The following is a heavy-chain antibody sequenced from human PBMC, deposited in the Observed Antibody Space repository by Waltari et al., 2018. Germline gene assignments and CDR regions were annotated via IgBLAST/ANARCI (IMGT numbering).Heavy chain of an antibody. CDR2: ISWDGGST. CDR1: GFTFDDYA. J-gene: IGHJ6*02. Sequence: EVQLVESGGVVVQPGGSLRLSCAASGFTFDDYAMPWVRQAPGKGLEWVSLISWDGGSTYYADSVKGRFTISRDNSKNSLYLQMNSLRAEDTALYYCAKDPLPAAIYYYGMDVWGQGTTVTVSS. V-gene: IGHV3-43D*04. CDR3: AKDPLPAAIYYYGMDV. D-gene: IGHD2-2*01.